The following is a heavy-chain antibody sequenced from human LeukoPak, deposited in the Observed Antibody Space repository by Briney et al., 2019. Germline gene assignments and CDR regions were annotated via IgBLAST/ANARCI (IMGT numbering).Heavy chain of an antibody. CDR3: ARDGAYGSGSYYPFDY. V-gene: IGHV4-59*01. D-gene: IGHD3-10*01. Sequence: SETLSLTCTVSGGSISSFYWSWIRQPPGKGLEWIGYIYSSGNTNYNPSLKSRVTISVDTSKNQFSLKLSSVTATDTAVYYCARDGAYGSGSYYPFDYWGQGTLVTVSS. CDR2: IYSSGNT. J-gene: IGHJ4*02. CDR1: GGSISSFY.